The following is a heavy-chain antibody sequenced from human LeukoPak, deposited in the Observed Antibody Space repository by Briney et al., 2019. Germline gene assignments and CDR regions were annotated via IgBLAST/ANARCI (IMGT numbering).Heavy chain of an antibody. V-gene: IGHV3-48*02. CDR2: ISSSSDTI. CDR1: GFTFNIYA. CDR3: VRDRSAPDY. Sequence: PGGSLRLSCAASGFTFNIYAMNWIRQAPGKGLEWLSYISSSSDTIYYAESVKGRLTISRDNAKSSLYLQMNSLRDEDTALYYCVRDRSAPDYWGQGTLVTVSS. J-gene: IGHJ4*02.